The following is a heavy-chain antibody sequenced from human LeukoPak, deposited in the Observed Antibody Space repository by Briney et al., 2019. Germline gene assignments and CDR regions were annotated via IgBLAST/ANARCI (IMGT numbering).Heavy chain of an antibody. J-gene: IGHJ4*02. V-gene: IGHV3-48*02. D-gene: IGHD3-10*01. CDR3: ARVLRGLYNLGD. CDR1: GFSLSISG. CDR2: ISSSSDLM. Sequence: GGSLRLSCEASGFSLSISGMNWVRQAPGKGLEWVSYISSSSDLMSYVDSVKGRFTVSRDNAKNSLLLQMNSLRDEDTAVYYCARVLRGLYNLGDWGQGTLVTVSS.